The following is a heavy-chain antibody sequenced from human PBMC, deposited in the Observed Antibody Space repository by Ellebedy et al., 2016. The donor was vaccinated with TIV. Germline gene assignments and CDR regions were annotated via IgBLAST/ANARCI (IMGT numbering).Heavy chain of an antibody. V-gene: IGHV1-2*02. CDR3: ASSVVVDFDH. D-gene: IGHD2-21*01. CDR1: GYAFSGYY. J-gene: IGHJ4*02. Sequence: AASVKVSCKASGYAFSGYYIHWVRQAPGQGLEWMGWINPNSGATKYVQKLQGRVTMTRDTSISTAYMEVSRLRSDDTCVYYCASSVVVDFDHWGQGTLVTVSS. CDR2: INPNSGAT.